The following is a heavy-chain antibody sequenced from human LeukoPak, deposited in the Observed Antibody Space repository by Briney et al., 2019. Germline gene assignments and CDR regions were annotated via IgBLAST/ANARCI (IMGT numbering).Heavy chain of an antibody. J-gene: IGHJ4*02. CDR3: ARGLGIAARAPPKY. V-gene: IGHV4-34*01. Sequence: SETLSLTCAVYGGSFSGYYWSWIRQPPGKGLEWIGEINHSGSTNYNPSLKSRVTISVDTSKNQSSLKLSSVTAADTAVYYCARGLGIAARAPPKYWGQGTLVTVSS. CDR2: INHSGST. CDR1: GGSFSGYY. D-gene: IGHD6-6*01.